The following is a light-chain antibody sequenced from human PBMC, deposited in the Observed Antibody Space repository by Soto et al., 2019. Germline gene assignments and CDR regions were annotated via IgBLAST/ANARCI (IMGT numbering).Light chain of an antibody. CDR2: EVR. CDR3: CSYTSSSSRV. Sequence: QSVLTQPASVSGSPGQSMTISCTGTSSDVGGYDHVSWYQQHPGKAPKLIIYEVRNRPSGVPNRLSGSKSGNTASLTISGLQADDEADYYCCSYTSSSSRVFGGGTKVTVL. V-gene: IGLV2-14*01. CDR1: SSDVGGYDH. J-gene: IGLJ3*02.